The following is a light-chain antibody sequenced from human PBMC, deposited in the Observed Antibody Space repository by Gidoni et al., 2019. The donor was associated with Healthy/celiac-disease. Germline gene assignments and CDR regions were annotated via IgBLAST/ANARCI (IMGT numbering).Light chain of an antibody. J-gene: IGLJ2*01. CDR2: EGS. CDR1: SSDVGRYNL. Sequence: QSALTQPASVSGAPGRAITISCTGTSSDVGRYNLVAWYQQHPGKAPKLMIYEGSTRPSGVSNRFSGSKSANTASLTISGLQADDEADYYCCSYAGSSTPTVVFGGGTKLTVL. V-gene: IGLV2-23*01. CDR3: CSYAGSSTPTVV.